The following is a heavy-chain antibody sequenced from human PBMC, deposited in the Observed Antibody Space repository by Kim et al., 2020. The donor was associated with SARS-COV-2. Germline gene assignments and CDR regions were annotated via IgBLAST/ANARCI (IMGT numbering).Heavy chain of an antibody. CDR3: ARGWRGRPNTYYYYYGMDV. V-gene: IGHV4-34*01. Sequence: SRVTISVDTSKNQFSLKLSSVTAADTAVYYCARGWRGRPNTYYYYYGMDVWGQGTTVTVSS. J-gene: IGHJ6*02. D-gene: IGHD3-10*01.